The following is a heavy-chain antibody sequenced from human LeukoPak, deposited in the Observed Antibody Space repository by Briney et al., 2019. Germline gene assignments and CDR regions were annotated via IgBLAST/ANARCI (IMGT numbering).Heavy chain of an antibody. D-gene: IGHD2-2*01. CDR1: GGSISSSSYY. CDR3: ARHRIPAALASAFDY. Sequence: PSETLSLTCTVSGGSISSSSYYWDWIRQPPGKGLEWIGATYYSGNTNYNPSLKSRVTISVDTSKNQFSLKLSSVTAADTAVYYCARHRIPAALASAFDYWGQGTLVTVSS. CDR2: TYYSGNT. J-gene: IGHJ4*02. V-gene: IGHV4-39*01.